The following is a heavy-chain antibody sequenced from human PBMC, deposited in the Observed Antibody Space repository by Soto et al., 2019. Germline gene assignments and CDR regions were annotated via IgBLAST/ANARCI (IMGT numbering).Heavy chain of an antibody. D-gene: IGHD2-2*02. J-gene: IGHJ6*02. CDR3: ASVTRTCISTSCYRYYYGMDV. Sequence: QVQLQESGPGLVKPSETLSLTCTVSGGSVSSGSYYWSWIRQPPGKGLEWIGYIDYSGRTNYNHSLKSRVTISVDTSKNQFSLKLSSVTAADTAVYYCASVTRTCISTSCYRYYYGMDVWGQGTTVTISS. V-gene: IGHV4-61*01. CDR1: GGSVSSGSYY. CDR2: IDYSGRT.